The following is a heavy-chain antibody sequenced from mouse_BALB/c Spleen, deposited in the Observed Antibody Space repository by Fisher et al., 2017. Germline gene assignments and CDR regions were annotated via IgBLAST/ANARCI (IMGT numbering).Heavy chain of an antibody. J-gene: IGHJ4*01. D-gene: IGHD3-2*01. V-gene: IGHV1-39*01. CDR3: ARRGQLGSMDY. Sequence: KFKGKATLTVDKSSSTAYMQLNSLTSEDSAVYYCARRGQLGSMDYWGQGTSVTVSS.